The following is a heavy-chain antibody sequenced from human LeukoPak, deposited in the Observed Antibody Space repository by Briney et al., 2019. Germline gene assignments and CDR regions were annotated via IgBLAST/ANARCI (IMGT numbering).Heavy chain of an antibody. CDR1: GGSISSYY. J-gene: IGHJ4*02. V-gene: IGHV4-4*07. CDR2: IYTSGST. D-gene: IGHD3-3*01. Sequence: SETLSLTCTVSGGSISSYYWSWIRQPAGKGLEWIGRIYTSGSTNYNPSLKSRVTMSVDTSKNQFSLKLSSVTAADTAVYYCARKYYDFWSGSIDYWGQGTLVTVSS. CDR3: ARKYYDFWSGSIDY.